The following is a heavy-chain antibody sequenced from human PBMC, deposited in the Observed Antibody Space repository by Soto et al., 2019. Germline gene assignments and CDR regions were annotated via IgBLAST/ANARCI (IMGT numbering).Heavy chain of an antibody. J-gene: IGHJ4*02. Sequence: PSETLSLTCAVYGGSFSGYYWSWIRQPPWKGLEWIGEINHSGSTNYNPSLKSRVTISVDTSKNQFSLKLSSVTAADTAVYYCARSGSWTGYPQFDYWGQGTLVTVSS. CDR3: ARSGSWTGYPQFDY. CDR1: GGSFSGYY. D-gene: IGHD3-3*01. V-gene: IGHV4-34*01. CDR2: INHSGST.